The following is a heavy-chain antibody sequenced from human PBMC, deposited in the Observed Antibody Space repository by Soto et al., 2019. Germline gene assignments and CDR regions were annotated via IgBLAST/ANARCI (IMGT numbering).Heavy chain of an antibody. CDR3: AKASLYSSSSFDY. CDR1: GFTFSSYA. Sequence: QVQLVESGGGVVQPGRSLRLSCAASGFTFSSYAMHWVRQAPGKGLEWVAVISYDGSNKYYADSVKGRFTISRDNSKNTLYLQMNSLRAEDTAVYYCAKASLYSSSSFDYWGQGTLVTVSS. V-gene: IGHV3-30*04. CDR2: ISYDGSNK. D-gene: IGHD6-6*01. J-gene: IGHJ4*02.